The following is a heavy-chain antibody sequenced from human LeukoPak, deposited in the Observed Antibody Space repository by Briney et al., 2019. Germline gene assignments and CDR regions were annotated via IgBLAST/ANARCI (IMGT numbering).Heavy chain of an antibody. D-gene: IGHD4-11*01. Sequence: SGPTLVNPTQTLTLTCTFSGFSVSTRGMCVSWIRQPPGKALEWLARIDWDDDKYYSTSLKTRLTISKDTSKNQVVLTMTNMDPVDITTYYCARTTTVTTRTYYFDYWVQGTLVTVSS. J-gene: IGHJ4*02. V-gene: IGHV2-70*11. CDR1: GFSVSTRGMC. CDR3: ARTTTVTTRTYYFDY. CDR2: IDWDDDK.